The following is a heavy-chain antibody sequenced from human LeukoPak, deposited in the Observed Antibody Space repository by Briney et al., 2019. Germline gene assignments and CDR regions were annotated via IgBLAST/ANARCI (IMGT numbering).Heavy chain of an antibody. D-gene: IGHD6-19*01. J-gene: IGHJ6*02. V-gene: IGHV4-59*01. Sequence: SGTLSLTCTVSGGSISSYYWSWIRQPPGKGLEWIGYIYYSGSTNYNPSLKSRVTISVDTSKNQFSLKLSSVTAADTAVYYCAREQWLTNYYYYGMDVWGQGTTVTVSS. CDR3: AREQWLTNYYYYGMDV. CDR2: IYYSGST. CDR1: GGSISSYY.